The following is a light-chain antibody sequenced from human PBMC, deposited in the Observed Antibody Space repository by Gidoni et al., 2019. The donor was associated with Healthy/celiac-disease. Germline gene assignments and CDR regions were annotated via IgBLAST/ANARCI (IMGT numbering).Light chain of an antibody. J-gene: IGLJ2*01. CDR1: SLRSYY. Sequence: SSELTQYPAVSVALGQTVRIKCQGDSLRSYYASWYQQKPGQAPVLVIYGKNNRPSGISDRLSGYSSGNTASLTITGAQAEDEADYYCNSRDSSGNLYVVFGGGTKLTVL. CDR3: NSRDSSGNLYVV. V-gene: IGLV3-19*01. CDR2: GKN.